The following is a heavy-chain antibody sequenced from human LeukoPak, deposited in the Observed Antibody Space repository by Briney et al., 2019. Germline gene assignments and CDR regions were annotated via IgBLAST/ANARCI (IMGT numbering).Heavy chain of an antibody. Sequence: GGSLRLSCEASGFIFSNYGISWVRQATGKGLEWVSSISSSSSYIYYADSVKGRFTISRDNAKNSLYLQMNSLRAEDTAVYYCARIGYSYGYFDYWGQGTLVTVSS. CDR1: GFIFSNYG. V-gene: IGHV3-21*01. J-gene: IGHJ4*02. CDR3: ARIGYSYGYFDY. D-gene: IGHD5-18*01. CDR2: ISSSSSYI.